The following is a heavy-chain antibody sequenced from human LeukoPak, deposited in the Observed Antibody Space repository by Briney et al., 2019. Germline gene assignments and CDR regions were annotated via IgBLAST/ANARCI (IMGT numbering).Heavy chain of an antibody. CDR1: GGSISSYY. J-gene: IGHJ4*02. CDR2: IYYSGST. Sequence: PSETLSLTCTVSGGSISSYYWSWIRQPPGKGLEWIGYIYYSGSTNYNPSLKSRVTISVDTSKNQFSLKLSSVTAADTAVYYCARLTYYYDSSGYPFDYWGQGTLVTVSS. D-gene: IGHD3-22*01. CDR3: ARLTYYYDSSGYPFDY. V-gene: IGHV4-59*01.